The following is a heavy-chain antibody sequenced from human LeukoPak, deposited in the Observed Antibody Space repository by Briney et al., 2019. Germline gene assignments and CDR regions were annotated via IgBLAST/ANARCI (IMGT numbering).Heavy chain of an antibody. Sequence: GGSLRLSCAASGFTFSTYSMNWVRQAPGKGLEWVSSISSSSGQTYYADSVKGRFTISRDNAKNSLYLQMNSLRVEDTAVYYRAGPMGVGIYFLDCWGQGTLVTVSS. D-gene: IGHD1-26*01. J-gene: IGHJ4*02. CDR1: GFTFSTYS. CDR3: AGPMGVGIYFLDC. V-gene: IGHV3-21*01. CDR2: ISSSSGQT.